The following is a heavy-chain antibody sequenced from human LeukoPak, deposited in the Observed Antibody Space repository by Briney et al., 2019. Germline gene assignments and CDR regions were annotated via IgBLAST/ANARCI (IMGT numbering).Heavy chain of an antibody. V-gene: IGHV4-4*02. CDR2: IYHSGST. D-gene: IGHD6-6*01. CDR3: ARRRFIAARRLGDMDV. CDR1: GGSISSSNW. J-gene: IGHJ6*03. Sequence: PSETLSLTCAVSGGSISSSNWWSWVRQPPGKGLEWIGEIYHSGSTNYNPSLKSRVTISVDKSKNQFSLKLSSVTAADTAVYYCARRRFIAARRLGDMDVWGKGTTVTVSS.